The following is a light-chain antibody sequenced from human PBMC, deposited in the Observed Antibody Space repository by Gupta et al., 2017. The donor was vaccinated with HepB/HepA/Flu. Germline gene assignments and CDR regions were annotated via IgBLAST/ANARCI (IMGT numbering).Light chain of an antibody. CDR3: QQSDSSAYT. V-gene: IGKV1-39*01. CDR2: DTS. J-gene: IGKJ2*01. Sequence: DIQMTQSPSSLSASVGDRVTITCRASQTINNHLNWYQQKPGKVPKLIIYDTSNLQSGVPPRFSGSGSGTDFTLTISRLQPEDFASYYCQQSDSSAYTFGQGTKLAIK. CDR1: QTINNH.